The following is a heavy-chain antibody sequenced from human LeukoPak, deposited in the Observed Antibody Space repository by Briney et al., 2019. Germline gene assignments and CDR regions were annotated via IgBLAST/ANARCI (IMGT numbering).Heavy chain of an antibody. CDR2: LYYSGTT. D-gene: IGHD2-2*01. CDR3: ASHPRYCSSTSCYGSFDY. CDR1: GGSINSNLDY. J-gene: IGHJ4*02. V-gene: IGHV4-39*01. Sequence: SETLSLTYTVSGGSINSNLDYWGWLRQPPGKGLDWIGSLYYSGTTYYNPSLESRVTISVDTSKNQFSLKLSSVTAADTAVYYCASHPRYCSSTSCYGSFDYWGQGTLVTVSS.